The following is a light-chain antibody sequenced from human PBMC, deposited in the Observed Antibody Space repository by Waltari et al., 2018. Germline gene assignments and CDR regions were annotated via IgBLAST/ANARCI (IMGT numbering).Light chain of an antibody. J-gene: IGKJ2*01. CDR3: QQFGGSPLYT. CDR2: GAS. CDR1: QSISSNF. V-gene: IGKV3-20*01. Sequence: EIVLTQSPGTLSLSPGERATLSCRASQSISSNFLSWYQQKPGHTPRLLIYGASRRATGIPDRFSGSGSGTDFTLTISRLEPEDFAVYYCQQFGGSPLYTFGQGTKLEVK.